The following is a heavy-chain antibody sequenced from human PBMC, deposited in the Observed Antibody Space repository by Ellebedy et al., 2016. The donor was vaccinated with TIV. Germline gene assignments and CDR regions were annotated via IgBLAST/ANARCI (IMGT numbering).Heavy chain of an antibody. J-gene: IGHJ3*02. CDR3: ASGAYDI. CDR2: ISSTGTTM. Sequence: GESLKISCAASGFTFSNNSMNWVRQAPGKGLEWVSYISSTGTTMYYAESVKGRFTISRNNAKISLYLQMNSLTAEDTAVYYCASGAYDIWGQGTMVTVSS. CDR1: GFTFSNNS. V-gene: IGHV3-48*04.